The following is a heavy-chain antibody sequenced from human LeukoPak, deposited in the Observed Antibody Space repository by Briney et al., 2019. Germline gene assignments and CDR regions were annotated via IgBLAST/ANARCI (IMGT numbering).Heavy chain of an antibody. CDR1: GGTFSSYA. Sequence: SVKVSCKASGGTFSSYAISWVRQAPGQGLEWMGGIIPIFGTANYAQKFQGRVTITADESTSTAYMELSSLRSEDTAVHYCARADTAMVPPYYYYCGMDVWGKGTTVTVSS. D-gene: IGHD5-18*01. V-gene: IGHV1-69*13. CDR3: ARADTAMVPPYYYYCGMDV. J-gene: IGHJ6*04. CDR2: IIPIFGTA.